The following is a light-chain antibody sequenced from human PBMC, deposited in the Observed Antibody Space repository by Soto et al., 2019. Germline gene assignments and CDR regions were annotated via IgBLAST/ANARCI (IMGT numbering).Light chain of an antibody. J-gene: IGLJ2*01. V-gene: IGLV2-8*01. Sequence: QSALTQPPSASGSPGQSVTISCTGTSSDVGGYNYVSWYQQHPGKAPKLMIYEVSKRPSGVPDRFSGSKSGNTASLTVSGLQPEDEADYYCSSYAGSNILGVFGGGTKLTVL. CDR2: EVS. CDR3: SSYAGSNILGV. CDR1: SSDVGGYNY.